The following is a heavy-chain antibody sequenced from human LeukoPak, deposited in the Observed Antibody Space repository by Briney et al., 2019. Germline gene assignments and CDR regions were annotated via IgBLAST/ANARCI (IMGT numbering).Heavy chain of an antibody. CDR1: GYTFTSYD. D-gene: IGHD6-13*01. V-gene: IGHV1-8*01. CDR2: MNPNSGNT. J-gene: IGHJ3*02. CDR3: ATITVAAAGTSDAFDI. Sequence: ASVKVSCKASGYTFTSYDINWVRQATGQGLEWMGWMNPNSGNTGYAQKFQGRVTITADKSTSTAYMELSSLRSEDTAVYYCATITVAAAGTSDAFDIWGQGTMVTVSS.